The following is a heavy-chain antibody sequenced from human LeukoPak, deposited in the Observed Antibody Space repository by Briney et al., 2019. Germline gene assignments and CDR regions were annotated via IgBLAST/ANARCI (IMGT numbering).Heavy chain of an antibody. V-gene: IGHV3-7*01. CDR3: ARSLNRVVYYYGMDV. Sequence: PGGSLRLSCAASGFTFSSYWMSWVRQAPGKGLEWVANIKQDGNEKYYVDSVKGRFTISRDNAKNSLYLQMNSLRAEDTAVYYCARSLNRVVYYYGMDVWGQGTTVTVSS. CDR1: GFTFSSYW. J-gene: IGHJ6*02. D-gene: IGHD1-14*01. CDR2: IKQDGNEK.